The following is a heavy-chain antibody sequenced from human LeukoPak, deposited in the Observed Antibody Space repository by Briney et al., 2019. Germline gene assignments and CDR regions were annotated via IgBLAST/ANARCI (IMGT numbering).Heavy chain of an antibody. D-gene: IGHD3-10*01. V-gene: IGHV4-39*07. Sequence: PSETLSLTCTVSGGSISSSSYYWGWIRQPPGKGLEWIGSIYYSGSTYYNPSLKSRVTISVDTSKNQFSLKLSSVTAADTAVYYCARDYGGYYGSGSYAFDIWGQGTMVTVSS. CDR2: IYYSGST. J-gene: IGHJ3*02. CDR3: ARDYGGYYGSGSYAFDI. CDR1: GGSISSSSYY.